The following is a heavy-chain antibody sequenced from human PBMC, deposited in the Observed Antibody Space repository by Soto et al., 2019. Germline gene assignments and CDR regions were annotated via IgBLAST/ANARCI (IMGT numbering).Heavy chain of an antibody. CDR3: ARDGGWLLDY. V-gene: IGHV3-48*02. CDR2: ISSSSSTI. J-gene: IGHJ4*02. CDR1: GFTFSSYS. Sequence: EVQLVESGGGLVQPGGSLRLSCAASGFTFSSYSMNWVRQAPGKGLEWVSYISSSSSTIYYADSVKGRFTTSRDNAKNPLYLQMNSLRDEDTAVYYCARDGGWLLDYWGQGTLVTVSS. D-gene: IGHD5-12*01.